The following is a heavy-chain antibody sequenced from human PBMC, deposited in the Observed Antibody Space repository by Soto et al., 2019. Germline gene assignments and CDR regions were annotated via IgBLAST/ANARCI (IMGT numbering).Heavy chain of an antibody. CDR2: INPNSGGT. V-gene: IGHV1-2*04. D-gene: IGHD3-10*01. Sequence: QVQLVQSGAEVKKPGASVKVSCKASGYTFTGYYMHCVRQAPGQGLEWMGWINPNSGGTNYAQKFQGWVTMTRDTSISTAYMELSRLRSDDTAVYYCARWGGYYYGSGSYYRQYYFDYWGQGTLVTVSS. CDR3: ARWGGYYYGSGSYYRQYYFDY. J-gene: IGHJ4*02. CDR1: GYTFTGYY.